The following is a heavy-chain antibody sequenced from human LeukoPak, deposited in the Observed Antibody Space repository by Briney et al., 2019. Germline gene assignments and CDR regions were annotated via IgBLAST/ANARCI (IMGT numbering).Heavy chain of an antibody. V-gene: IGHV4-59*08. J-gene: IGHJ3*02. D-gene: IGHD1-7*01. CDR3: ARHGGTPAVNDAFDT. CDR1: GGSTISYY. CDR2: IYCSGRT. Sequence: PSETLSLTCSVSGGSTISYYWSWVRQPPGKGLEWIGYIYCSGRTTYNPSLKSRVTISVDTSNHQFSLKLGSVTAADTAVYYCARHGGTPAVNDAFDTWGQGTMVTVSS.